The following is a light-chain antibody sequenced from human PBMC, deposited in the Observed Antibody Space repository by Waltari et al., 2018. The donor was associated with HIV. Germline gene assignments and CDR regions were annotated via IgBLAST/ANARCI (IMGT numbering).Light chain of an antibody. CDR1: SANIGSNP. J-gene: IGLJ2*01. CDR3: AAWDDTLKGFI. CDR2: TNS. V-gene: IGLV1-44*01. Sequence: QSVLTQPPSASGAPGQRGTISCSGCSANIGSNPVSLYHQHPGTAAKLLIFTNSQRPSGGPDRFSGSKSGSSASLAISGLQSEDESQYFCAAWDDTLKGFIFGGGTQLTVL.